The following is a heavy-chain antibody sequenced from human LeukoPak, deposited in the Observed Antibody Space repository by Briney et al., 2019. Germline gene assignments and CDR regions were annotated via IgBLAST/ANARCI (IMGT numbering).Heavy chain of an antibody. J-gene: IGHJ5*02. CDR3: ASTGTRKIVRWFDP. CDR1: GGSVSSGSYY. V-gene: IGHV4-61*01. Sequence: SETLSLTCTVSGGSVSSGSYYWSWIRQPPGKGLEWIGYIYYSGSTNYNPSLKSRVTISVDTSKNQFSLKLSSVTAADTAVYYCASTGTRKIVRWFDPWGQGTLVTVSS. CDR2: IYYSGST. D-gene: IGHD4-17*01.